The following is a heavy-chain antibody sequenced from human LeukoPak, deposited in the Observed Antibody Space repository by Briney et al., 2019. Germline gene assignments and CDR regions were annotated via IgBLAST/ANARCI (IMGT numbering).Heavy chain of an antibody. CDR1: GFTFSSYS. J-gene: IGHJ4*02. CDR3: ARGTGTEIAAARY. CDR2: ISSSSSYI. V-gene: IGHV3-21*01. D-gene: IGHD6-13*01. Sequence: GSLRLSCAASGFTFSSYSMNWVRQAPGKGLEWVSSISSSSSYIYYADSVKGRFTISRDNAKNSLYLQMNSLRAEDTAVYYCARGTGTEIAAARYWGQGTLVTVSS.